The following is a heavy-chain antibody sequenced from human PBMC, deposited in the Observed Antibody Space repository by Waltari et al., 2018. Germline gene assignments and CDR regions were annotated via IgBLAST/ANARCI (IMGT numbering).Heavy chain of an antibody. Sequence: QVQLVESGGGVVQPGGSLRLSCAASGFTFSSYGMHWVRQAPGKGLEWVAFIRYDGSNKDDADSGKGRFTISRDNSKNTLYLQMNSLRAEDTAVYYCAKERSSGWYYFDYWGQGTLVTVSS. CDR1: GFTFSSYG. CDR3: AKERSSGWYYFDY. J-gene: IGHJ4*02. V-gene: IGHV3-30*02. CDR2: IRYDGSNK. D-gene: IGHD6-19*01.